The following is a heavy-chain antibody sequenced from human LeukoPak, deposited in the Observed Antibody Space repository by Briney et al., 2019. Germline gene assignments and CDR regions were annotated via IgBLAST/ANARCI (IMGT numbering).Heavy chain of an antibody. CDR1: GYTFTSYY. CDR3: ASDYGAASYYMDV. J-gene: IGHJ6*03. V-gene: IGHV1-46*01. CDR2: INPSGGST. Sequence: ASVKVSCTASGYTFTSYYMHWVRQAPGQGLEWTGIINPSGGSTSYAQKFQGRVTMTRDTSTSTVYMELSSLRSEDTAVYYCASDYGAASYYMDVWGKGTTVTVSS. D-gene: IGHD4-17*01.